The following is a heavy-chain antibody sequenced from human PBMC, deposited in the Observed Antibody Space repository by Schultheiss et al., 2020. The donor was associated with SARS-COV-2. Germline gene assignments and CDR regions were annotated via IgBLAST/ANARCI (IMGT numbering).Heavy chain of an antibody. J-gene: IGHJ4*02. CDR3: ARVFKVAGIAAAGTFFDY. Sequence: GGSLRLSCAASGFTFSSYWMHWVRQAPGKGLVWVSRINSDGSSTSYADSVKGRFTISRVNAKNTLYLQMNSLRAEDTAVYYCARVFKVAGIAAAGTFFDYWGQGTLVTVSS. CDR2: INSDGSST. V-gene: IGHV3-74*01. CDR1: GFTFSSYW. D-gene: IGHD6-13*01.